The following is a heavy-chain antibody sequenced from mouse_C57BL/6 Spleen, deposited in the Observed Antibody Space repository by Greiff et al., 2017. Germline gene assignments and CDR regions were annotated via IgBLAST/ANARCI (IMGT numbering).Heavy chain of an antibody. CDR1: GYAFSSSW. V-gene: IGHV1-82*01. Sequence: QVQLQQSGPELVKPGASVKISCKASGYAFSSSWMNWVKQRPGKGLEWIGRIYPGDGDTNYNGKFKGKATLTADKSSSTAYMQLSSLTSEDSAVYFCARQGNYYGSSSLAMDYWGQGTSVTVSS. CDR2: IYPGDGDT. D-gene: IGHD1-1*01. J-gene: IGHJ4*01. CDR3: ARQGNYYGSSSLAMDY.